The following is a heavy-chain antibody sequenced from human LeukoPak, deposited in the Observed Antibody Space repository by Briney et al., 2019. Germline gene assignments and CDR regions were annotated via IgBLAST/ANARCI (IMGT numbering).Heavy chain of an antibody. CDR3: AKPMSSYHYFHY. CDR1: GFTFSSYA. D-gene: IGHD5/OR15-5a*01. Sequence: PGGSLRLSCAASGFTFSSYAITWVRQAPGKGLEWVSAVSVGGGSTYYADAVKGRFTISRDNPKNTVYLQMHSLGAEDTAVYYCAKPMSSYHYFHYWGQGTLVTVSS. CDR2: VSVGGGST. J-gene: IGHJ4*02. V-gene: IGHV3-23*01.